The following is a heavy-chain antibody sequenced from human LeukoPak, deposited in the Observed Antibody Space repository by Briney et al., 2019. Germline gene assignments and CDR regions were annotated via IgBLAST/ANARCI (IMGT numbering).Heavy chain of an antibody. J-gene: IGHJ4*02. V-gene: IGHV3-74*01. CDR2: INSDGSYT. CDR1: GFTFSTYW. CDR3: ARFYCSSTSCLEDY. D-gene: IGHD2-2*01. Sequence: QAGGSLRLSCAASGFTFSTYWMHWVRQAPGKGLVWVSRINSDGSYTSYAGSVKGRFTISRDNAKNTLYLQMSSLRAEDTAVYYCARFYCSSTSCLEDYWGQGTLVTVSS.